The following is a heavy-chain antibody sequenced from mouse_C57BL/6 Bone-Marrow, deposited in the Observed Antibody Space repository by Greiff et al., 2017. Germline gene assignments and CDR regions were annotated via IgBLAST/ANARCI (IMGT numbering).Heavy chain of an antibody. CDR2: INPNNGGT. J-gene: IGHJ2*01. Sequence: EVQLQQSGPELVKPGASVKISCKASGYTFTDYYMNWVKQSHGKSLEWIGDINPNNGGTSYNQTFKGKATLTVDKSSSTAYMELRSLTSEDSAVYYCARGLWGNDWGQGTTLTVSS. D-gene: IGHD1-1*02. CDR3: ARGLWGND. CDR1: GYTFTDYY. V-gene: IGHV1-26*01.